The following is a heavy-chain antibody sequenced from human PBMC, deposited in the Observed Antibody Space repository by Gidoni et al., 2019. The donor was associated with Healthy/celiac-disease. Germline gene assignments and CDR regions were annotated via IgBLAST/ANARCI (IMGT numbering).Heavy chain of an antibody. CDR3: AKALLWFGELLAGDY. V-gene: IGHV3-23*01. Sequence: EVQLLESGGGLVQPGGSLRPPCAASGFTFSRYAMRWVRQAPGKGLEWVSAMRGSGGSTYYADSVKGRFTISRDNSKNTLYLQMNSLRAEDTAVYYCAKALLWFGELLAGDYWGQGTLVTVSS. CDR1: GFTFSRYA. J-gene: IGHJ4*02. D-gene: IGHD3-10*01. CDR2: MRGSGGST.